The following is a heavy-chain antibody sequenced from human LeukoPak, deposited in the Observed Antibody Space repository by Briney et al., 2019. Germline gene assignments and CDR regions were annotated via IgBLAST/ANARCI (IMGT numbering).Heavy chain of an antibody. CDR3: AKDDRWDSSGYYYIFGYFQH. CDR2: ISGSGGST. Sequence: QPGGSLRLSCAASGFTFSSYAMSWVRQAPGKGLEWVSAISGSGGSTNYADSVKGRFTISRDNSKNMLYLQMNSLRAEDTAVYYCAKDDRWDSSGYYYIFGYFQHWGQGTLVTVSS. CDR1: GFTFSSYA. D-gene: IGHD3-22*01. J-gene: IGHJ1*01. V-gene: IGHV3-23*01.